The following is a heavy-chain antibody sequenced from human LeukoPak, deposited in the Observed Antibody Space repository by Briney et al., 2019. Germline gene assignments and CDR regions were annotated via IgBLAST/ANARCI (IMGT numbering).Heavy chain of an antibody. V-gene: IGHV3-64*01. Sequence: GSLRLSCAGSGFTFTTYSMHWVRQAPGKGLEYVAGISRNGETTYYATSVKGRFNISRDNSKNTVYLQMGSLRTEDTGVYCCARGRGDISARPFFDCRGGQGSPVTVSS. CDR1: GFTFTTYS. D-gene: IGHD3/OR15-3a*01. CDR3: ARGRGDISARPFFDCR. CDR2: ISRNGETT. J-gene: IGHJ4*02.